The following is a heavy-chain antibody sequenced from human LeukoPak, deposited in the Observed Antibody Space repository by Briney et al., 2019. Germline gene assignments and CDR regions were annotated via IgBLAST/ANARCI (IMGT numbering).Heavy chain of an antibody. CDR3: ARRALGGVGPGAFDI. CDR2: IYYSGST. Sequence: SSETLSLTCTVSGGSISSSSYYWGWIRQPPGKGLEWIGSIYYSGSTYYNPSLKSRVTISVDTSKNQFSLKLSSVTAADTAVYYCARRALGGVGPGAFDIWGQGTMVTVSS. CDR1: GGSISSSSYY. V-gene: IGHV4-39*01. J-gene: IGHJ3*02. D-gene: IGHD3-16*01.